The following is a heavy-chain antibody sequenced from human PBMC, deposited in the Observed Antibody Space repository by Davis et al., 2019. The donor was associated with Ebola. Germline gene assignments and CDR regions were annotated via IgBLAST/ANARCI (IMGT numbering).Heavy chain of an antibody. CDR1: GYTFTSYD. CDR3: ARGMSSSWYSALDYYYYGMDV. CDR2: MNPNSGNT. V-gene: IGHV1-8*01. J-gene: IGHJ6*02. Sequence: AASVKVSCKASGYTFTSYDINWVRQATGQGLEWMGWMNPNSGNTGYAQKFQGRVTMTRNTSISTAYMELSSLRSEDTAVYYCARGMSSSWYSALDYYYYGMDVWGQGTTVTVSS. D-gene: IGHD6-13*01.